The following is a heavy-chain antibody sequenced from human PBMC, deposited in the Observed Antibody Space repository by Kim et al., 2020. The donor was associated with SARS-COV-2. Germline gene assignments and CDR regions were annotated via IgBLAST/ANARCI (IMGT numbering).Heavy chain of an antibody. J-gene: IGHJ4*02. Sequence: YSQKFQGRVNITRETSANTAYMELRRLKTKDTAIYYCARDMDPTVYDYWGQGTLVTVSS. D-gene: IGHD4-4*01. CDR3: ARDMDPTVYDY. V-gene: IGHV1-3*01.